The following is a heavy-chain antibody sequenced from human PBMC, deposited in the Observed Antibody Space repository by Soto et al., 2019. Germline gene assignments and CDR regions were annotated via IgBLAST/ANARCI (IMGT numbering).Heavy chain of an antibody. D-gene: IGHD5-12*01. CDR2: IIPIFGTA. CDR1: GGTFSSYA. CDR3: ARGGYSGYEIRYYYYGMDV. V-gene: IGHV1-69*13. Sequence: SVKVSCKASGGTFSSYAISWVRQAPGQGLEWMGGIIPIFGTANYAQKFQGRVTITADESTSTAYMELSSLRSEDTAVYYCARGGYSGYEIRYYYYGMDVWGKGTTVTVSS. J-gene: IGHJ6*04.